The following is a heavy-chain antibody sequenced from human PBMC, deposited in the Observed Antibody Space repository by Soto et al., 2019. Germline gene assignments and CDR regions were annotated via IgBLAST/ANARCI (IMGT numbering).Heavy chain of an antibody. CDR1: GFTFSSYA. Sequence: GGSQRLSCAASGFTFSSYAMSWVRQAPGKGLEWVSAISGSGGSTYYADSVKGRFTISRDNSKNTLCLQMNSLRAEDTAVYYCAKEFSEYSGKIDYWGQGTLVTVSS. D-gene: IGHD5-12*01. V-gene: IGHV3-23*01. CDR2: ISGSGGST. CDR3: AKEFSEYSGKIDY. J-gene: IGHJ4*02.